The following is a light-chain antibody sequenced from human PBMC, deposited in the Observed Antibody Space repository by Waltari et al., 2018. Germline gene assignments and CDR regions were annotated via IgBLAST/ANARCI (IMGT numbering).Light chain of an antibody. V-gene: IGLV4-69*01. J-gene: IGLJ3*02. CDR2: VNSDGSH. CDR1: SGHSSNV. Sequence: QLVLTQSPSASASLGASVKLTCTLSSGHSSNVIAWLQQQPEKGPRYLMRVNSDGSHSRGDEIHDRFSGSSSGAERYLTISSLQSEDEADYYCQTGGHGTWVFGGGTKLTVL. CDR3: QTGGHGTWV.